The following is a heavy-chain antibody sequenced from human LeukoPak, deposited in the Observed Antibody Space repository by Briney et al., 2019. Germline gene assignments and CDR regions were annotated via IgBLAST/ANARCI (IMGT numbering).Heavy chain of an antibody. CDR1: GFTFSSYG. J-gene: IGHJ4*02. V-gene: IGHV3-30*03. Sequence: PGRSLRLSCAASGFTFSSYGMHWVRQAPGKGLEWVAVISYDGSNKYYADSVKGRFTISRDNSKNTLYLQMNSLRAEDTAVYYCARDPGAGYGAYYFDYWGQGTLVTVSS. CDR2: ISYDGSNK. CDR3: ARDPGAGYGAYYFDY. D-gene: IGHD4-17*01.